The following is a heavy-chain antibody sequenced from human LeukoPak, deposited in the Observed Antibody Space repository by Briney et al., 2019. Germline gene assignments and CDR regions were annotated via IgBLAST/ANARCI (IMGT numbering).Heavy chain of an antibody. CDR3: AREGGYGYNYFDY. CDR1: GYTFTSNY. Sequence: GASVKVSCKASGYTFTSNYMHWVRQAPGQGLEWMGVINPTGGSTSYAHKFQGRITLTRDMSTSTDYLELSSLRSDDTAVYYCAREGGYGYNYFDYWGQGTLVTVSS. D-gene: IGHD5-24*01. J-gene: IGHJ4*02. CDR2: INPTGGST. V-gene: IGHV1-46*01.